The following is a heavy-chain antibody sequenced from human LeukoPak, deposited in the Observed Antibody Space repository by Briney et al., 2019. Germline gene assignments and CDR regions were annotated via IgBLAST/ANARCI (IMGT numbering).Heavy chain of an antibody. CDR3: AKGGYGDHYYYYYYMDV. V-gene: IGHV3-30*02. D-gene: IGHD4-17*01. CDR2: IRYDGSNK. J-gene: IGHJ6*03. CDR1: GFTFSSYG. Sequence: GGSLILSCAASGFTFSSYGIHWVRQAPGKGLEWVAFIRYDGSNKYYADSVKGRFTISRDNSKNTLYLQMNSLRAEDTAVYYCAKGGYGDHYYYYYYMDVWGKGTTVTVSS.